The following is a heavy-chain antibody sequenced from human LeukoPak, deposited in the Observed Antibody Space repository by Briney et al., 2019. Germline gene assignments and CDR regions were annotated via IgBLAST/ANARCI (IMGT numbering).Heavy chain of an antibody. D-gene: IGHD6-19*01. V-gene: IGHV3-74*01. J-gene: IGHJ3*02. Sequence: GGSLRLSCTASGFTFSSYAMNWVRQAPGKGLEWFSRINSDGSSTSYADSVKGRFTISRDNAKNTLYLQMSSLRAEDTAVYYCVKTLISVAGTGAFDIWGQGTMVTVSS. CDR2: INSDGSST. CDR1: GFTFSSYA. CDR3: VKTLISVAGTGAFDI.